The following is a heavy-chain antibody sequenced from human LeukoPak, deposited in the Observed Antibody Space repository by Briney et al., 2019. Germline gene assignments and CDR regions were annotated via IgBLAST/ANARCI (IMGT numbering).Heavy chain of an antibody. CDR1: GGSISSYY. CDR3: ATAVAGTGSFDY. V-gene: IGHV4-59*01. Sequence: SETLSLTCTVSGGSISSYYWSWIRQPPGKGLEWIGYIYYSGSTNYNPSLKSRVTISVDTSKNQFSLKLSSVTAADTAVYYCATAVAGTGSFDYWGQGTLVTVSS. CDR2: IYYSGST. D-gene: IGHD6-19*01. J-gene: IGHJ4*02.